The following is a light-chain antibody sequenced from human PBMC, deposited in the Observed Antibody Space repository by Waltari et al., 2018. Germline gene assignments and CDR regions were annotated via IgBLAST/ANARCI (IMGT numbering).Light chain of an antibody. CDR3: QQDNTWPGIT. CDR2: GAS. Sequence: EIVMTQSTTTLSVSPGERATLSCRASQSVSSDLAWYQHKPGQAPGLLIYGASTRATGIPARFSGSGSGTEFTLTISSLQSEDFAIYYCQQDNTWPGITFGQGTRLEIK. J-gene: IGKJ5*01. CDR1: QSVSSD. V-gene: IGKV3D-15*01.